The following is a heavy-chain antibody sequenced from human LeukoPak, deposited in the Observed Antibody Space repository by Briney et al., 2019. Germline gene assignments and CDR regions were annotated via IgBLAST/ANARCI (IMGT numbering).Heavy chain of an antibody. V-gene: IGHV3-30*02. CDR3: AKLGNYDILTGYYRDFDY. CDR2: IRYDGSNK. Sequence: GGSLRLSCAASGFTFSSYGMHWVRQAPGKGLEWVAFIRYDGSNKYYADSVKGRFTISRDNSKNTLYLQMNSLRAEDTAVYYCAKLGNYDILTGYYRDFDYWGQGTLVTVSS. CDR1: GFTFSSYG. J-gene: IGHJ4*02. D-gene: IGHD3-9*01.